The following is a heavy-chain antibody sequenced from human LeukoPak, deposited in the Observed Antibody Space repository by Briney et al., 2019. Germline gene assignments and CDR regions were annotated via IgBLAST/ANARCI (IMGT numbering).Heavy chain of an antibody. D-gene: IGHD1-26*01. J-gene: IGHJ4*02. CDR2: INPNSGGT. Sequence: GASVKVSCKASGYTFTGYYMHWVRQAPGQGLEWMGWINPNSGGTNYAQKFQGRVTMTRDTSISTAYMELSRLRSDDTAVYCCARGKVGATQPGSYWGQGTLVTVSS. CDR3: ARGKVGATQPGSY. CDR1: GYTFTGYY. V-gene: IGHV1-2*02.